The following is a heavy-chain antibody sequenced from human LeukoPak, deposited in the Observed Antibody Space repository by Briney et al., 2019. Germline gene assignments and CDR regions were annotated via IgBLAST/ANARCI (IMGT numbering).Heavy chain of an antibody. V-gene: IGHV4-39*01. D-gene: IGHD3-22*01. CDR2: IYYSGST. CDR3: ARHYPGDYYDSSGYWNAFDI. Sequence: SETLSLTXTVSGGSISSSSYYWGWIRQPPGKGLEWIGSIYYSGSTYYNPSLKSRVTISVDTSKNQFSLKLSSVTAADTAVYYCARHYPGDYYDSSGYWNAFDIWGQGTMVTVSS. CDR1: GGSISSSSYY. J-gene: IGHJ3*02.